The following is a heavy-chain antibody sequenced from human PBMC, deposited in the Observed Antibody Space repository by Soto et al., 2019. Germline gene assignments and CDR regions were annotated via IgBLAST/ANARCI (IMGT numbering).Heavy chain of an antibody. CDR3: ARVSGYYLPDY. D-gene: IGHD5-12*01. CDR1: GHTFTNSA. V-gene: IGHV1-3*01. Sequence: ALVNVSCKASGHTFTNSAMHWVRQAPGQRLEWMGWINAGNGNTKYSQKFQGRVTITRDTSASTAYMELSSLRSEDTAVYYCARVSGYYLPDYWGQGTLVTVSS. CDR2: INAGNGNT. J-gene: IGHJ4*02.